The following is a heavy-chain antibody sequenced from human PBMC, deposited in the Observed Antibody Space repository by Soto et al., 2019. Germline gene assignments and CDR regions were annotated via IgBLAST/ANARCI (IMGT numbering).Heavy chain of an antibody. CDR3: AKDLLILEAALNPFDY. D-gene: IGHD2-15*01. CDR1: GFTFSSYA. Sequence: GGSLRLSCAASGFTFSSYAMSWVRQAPGKGLEWVSAISGSGGSTYYADSVKGRFTISRDNSKNTLYLQMNSLRAEDTAVYYCAKDLLILEAALNPFDYWGQGTLVTVSS. V-gene: IGHV3-23*01. J-gene: IGHJ4*02. CDR2: ISGSGGST.